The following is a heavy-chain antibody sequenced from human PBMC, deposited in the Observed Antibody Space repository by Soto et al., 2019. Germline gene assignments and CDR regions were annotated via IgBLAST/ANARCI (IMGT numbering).Heavy chain of an antibody. J-gene: IGHJ6*02. CDR1: GFTFTRSA. D-gene: IGHD2-2*01. CDR3: ATESPVLPFTAGAYYYDDGIDV. V-gene: IGHV1-58*01. CDR2: VVVNSGNT. Sequence: ASVKVSCKASGFTFTRSAVQWVRQARGQRLEWIGWVVVNSGNTNYAQKFQDRVTITRDMSTSTSYMELTSLGSEDTAVYYCATESPVLPFTAGAYYYDDGIDVWGQGTPVTVSS.